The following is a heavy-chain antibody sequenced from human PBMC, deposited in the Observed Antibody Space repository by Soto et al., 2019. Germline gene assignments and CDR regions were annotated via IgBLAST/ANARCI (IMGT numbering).Heavy chain of an antibody. Sequence: RLSCAASGFTFSSYAMSWVRQAPGKGLEWVSAISGSGGSTYYADSVKGRFTISRDNSKNTLYLQMNSLRAEDTAVYYCAKGSRLYATAVAAPQAPNYWGQGTLVTVSS. CDR1: GFTFSSYA. V-gene: IGHV3-23*01. CDR3: AKGSRLYATAVAAPQAPNY. CDR2: ISGSGGST. D-gene: IGHD6-19*01. J-gene: IGHJ4*02.